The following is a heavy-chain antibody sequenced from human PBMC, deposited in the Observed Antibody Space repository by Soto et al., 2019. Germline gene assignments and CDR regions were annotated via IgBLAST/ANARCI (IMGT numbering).Heavy chain of an antibody. Sequence: ILSLNCAFSGGCLSSGGYYWSWIRQHPGKGLEWIGYIYYSGSTYYNPSLKSRVTISVDTSKNQFSLKLSSVTAADTAVYYCARDPPGGRELNLPCYSDHGMHVWGPGTT. V-gene: IGHV4-31*11. J-gene: IGHJ6*02. CDR2: IYYSGST. D-gene: IGHD1-26*01. CDR3: ARDPPGGRELNLPCYSDHGMHV. CDR1: GGCLSSGGYY.